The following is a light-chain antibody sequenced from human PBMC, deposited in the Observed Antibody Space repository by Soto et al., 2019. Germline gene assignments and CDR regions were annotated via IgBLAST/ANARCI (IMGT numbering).Light chain of an antibody. Sequence: EIVLTQSPGTLSVSPGERATLSCTASQSLRSNFLAWYQQKPGQAPRLLIYDASSRAAGLPDRFSGSESGTDFTLTITRLEPEDFAFYHCQQYDGSPRTFDQGTKVDIK. J-gene: IGKJ1*01. V-gene: IGKV3-20*01. CDR1: QSLRSNF. CDR3: QQYDGSPRT. CDR2: DAS.